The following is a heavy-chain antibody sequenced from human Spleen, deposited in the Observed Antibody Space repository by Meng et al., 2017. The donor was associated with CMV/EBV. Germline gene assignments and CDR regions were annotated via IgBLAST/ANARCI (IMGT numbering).Heavy chain of an antibody. D-gene: IGHD2-15*01. CDR1: GFTFSSYA. CDR2: ISYDGSNK. V-gene: IGHV3-30-3*01. Sequence: GGSLRLSCAASGFTFSSYAMHWVRQAPGKGLEWVAVISYDGSNKYYADSVKGRFTISRDNSKNTLYLQMNSLRAEDTAVYYCARAGAAPGYYYYGMDVWGQGTTVTVS. CDR3: ARAGAAPGYYYYGMDV. J-gene: IGHJ6*02.